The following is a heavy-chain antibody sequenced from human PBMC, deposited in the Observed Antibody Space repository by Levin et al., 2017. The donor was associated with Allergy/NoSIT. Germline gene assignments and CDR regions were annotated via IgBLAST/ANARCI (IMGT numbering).Heavy chain of an antibody. Sequence: GESLKISCSASGFTFSTYWMHWVRQPPGKGLVWVSHINSDGSSTNYADSVKGRFTISRDNAKNTLYLQMNSLRAEDTAVYYCVRSYYSSPDNWGQGTLVTVSS. CDR2: INSDGSST. CDR1: GFTFSTYW. J-gene: IGHJ4*02. CDR3: VRSYYSSPDN. V-gene: IGHV3-74*01. D-gene: IGHD4-11*01.